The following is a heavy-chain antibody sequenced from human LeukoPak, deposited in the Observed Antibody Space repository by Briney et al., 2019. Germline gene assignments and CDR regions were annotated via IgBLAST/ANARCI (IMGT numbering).Heavy chain of an antibody. Sequence: GGSLRLSCAASGFTFSSYWMNWVRQAPGKGLVWVSRIASDGSSTTYADSVKGRFIISRDNSKNTLYLQMNSLRAEDTAIYYCARVEMGTIMNFWGQGTLVTVSS. V-gene: IGHV3-74*01. CDR1: GFTFSSYW. CDR2: IASDGSST. D-gene: IGHD5-24*01. CDR3: ARVEMGTIMNF. J-gene: IGHJ4*02.